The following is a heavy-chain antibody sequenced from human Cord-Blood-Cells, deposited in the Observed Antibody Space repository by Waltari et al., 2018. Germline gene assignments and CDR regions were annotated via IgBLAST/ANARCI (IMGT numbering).Heavy chain of an antibody. J-gene: IGHJ4*02. CDR2: IIPIFGTA. D-gene: IGHD4-17*01. Sequence: QVQLVQSGAEVKKPGSSVKLSCRASGGSLSCYALSLVRLLPGQGLEWMGGIIPIFGTANYAQKFQGRVTITADESTSTAYMELSSLRSEDTAVYYCASGGDDYGDYYFDYWGQGTLVTVSS. CDR1: GGSLSCYA. V-gene: IGHV1-69*01. CDR3: ASGGDDYGDYYFDY.